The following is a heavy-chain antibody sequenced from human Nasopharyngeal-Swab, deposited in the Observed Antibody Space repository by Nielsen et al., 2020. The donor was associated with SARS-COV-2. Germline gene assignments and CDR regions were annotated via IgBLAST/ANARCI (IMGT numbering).Heavy chain of an antibody. CDR3: ARDGLDYDFWSAYFMDV. J-gene: IGHJ6*02. D-gene: IGHD3-3*01. Sequence: VRQAPGKGLEWVSSISSSTYIYYADSVKGRFTISRGNTKNSLSLQMNSLRAEDTAVYYCARDGLDYDFWSAYFMDVWGQGTTVTVSS. CDR2: ISSSTYI. V-gene: IGHV3-69-1*01.